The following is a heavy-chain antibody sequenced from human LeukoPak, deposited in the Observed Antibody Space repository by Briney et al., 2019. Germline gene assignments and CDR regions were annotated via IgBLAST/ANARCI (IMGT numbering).Heavy chain of an antibody. CDR3: ARDRLIVVVPAAIPYFGAFDI. CDR2: ISYDGSNK. D-gene: IGHD2-2*02. CDR1: GFTFSSYA. Sequence: GGSLRLSCAASGFTFSSYAMHWVRQAPGKGLEWVAVISYDGSNKYYADSVKGRFTISRDNSKNTLYLQMNSLRAEDTAVYYCARDRLIVVVPAAIPYFGAFDIWGQGTMVTVSS. J-gene: IGHJ3*02. V-gene: IGHV3-30-3*01.